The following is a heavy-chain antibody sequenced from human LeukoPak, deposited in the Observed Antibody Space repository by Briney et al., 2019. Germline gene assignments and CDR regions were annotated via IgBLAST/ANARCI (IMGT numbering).Heavy chain of an antibody. V-gene: IGHV4-38-2*02. CDR2: IYHSGST. D-gene: IGHD2-15*01. CDR3: ARDAYAYCSGGSCYLYYFDY. CDR1: GYSISSGYY. J-gene: IGHJ4*02. Sequence: SETLSLTCTVSGYSISSGYYWGWIRQPPGKGLEWIGTIYHSGSTYYNPSLKSRVTISVDTSKNQFSLKLNSVTAADTAVYYCARDAYAYCSGGSCYLYYFDYWGQGTLVTVS.